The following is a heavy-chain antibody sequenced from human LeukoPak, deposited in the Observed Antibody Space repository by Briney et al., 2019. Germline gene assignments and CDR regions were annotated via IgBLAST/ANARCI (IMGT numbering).Heavy chain of an antibody. D-gene: IGHD6-19*01. CDR3: ARDPHSSGTDY. J-gene: IGHJ4*02. Sequence: GGSLRLSCAASGFTFSSYMMNWVRQASGKGLEWVSSISTSSSYIYYADSVKGRFTISRDNAKDSLFLQMNSLRAEDTAVYYCARDPHSSGTDYWGQGTLVTVSS. CDR2: ISTSSSYI. V-gene: IGHV3-21*01. CDR1: GFTFSSYM.